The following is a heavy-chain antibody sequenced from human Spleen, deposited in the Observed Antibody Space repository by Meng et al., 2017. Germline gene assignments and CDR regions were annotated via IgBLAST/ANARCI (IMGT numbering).Heavy chain of an antibody. J-gene: IGHJ6*02. V-gene: IGHV3-7*01. Sequence: GGSLRLSCAGSGFTFSSYWMTWVRQAPGKGLEWVANIKLDGSETYYMDSVKGRFTISRDNAQKSLFLQMNSLRVEDTAVYYCARSGGIAVAGTRYYGMDVWGQGTTVTVSS. CDR3: ARSGGIAVAGTRYYGMDV. CDR2: IKLDGSET. D-gene: IGHD6-19*01. CDR1: GFTFSSYW.